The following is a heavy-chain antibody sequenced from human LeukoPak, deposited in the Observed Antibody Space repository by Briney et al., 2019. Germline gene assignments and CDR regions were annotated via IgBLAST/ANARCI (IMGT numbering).Heavy chain of an antibody. CDR2: IKTDGSDK. J-gene: IGHJ4*02. D-gene: IGHD3-10*01. Sequence: GGSLRLSCAASGFTFSNYWMSWVRQAPGKGPEWVGDIKTDGSDKYYVGSVKGRFTVSRDNAKNSLYLQMNSLRAEDTAVYYCARDSLIQYGSGSYWGFDYWGQGILVTVSS. V-gene: IGHV3-7*03. CDR3: ARDSLIQYGSGSYWGFDY. CDR1: GFTFSNYW.